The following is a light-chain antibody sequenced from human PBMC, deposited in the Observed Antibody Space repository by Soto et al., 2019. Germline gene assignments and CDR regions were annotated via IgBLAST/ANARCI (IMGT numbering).Light chain of an antibody. CDR1: QEISNY. Sequence: DIQMTQSPSSLSASVGDRVTITCQASQEISNYLNWYQQKPGKAPKLLIYNASNLETGVPSRFSGSGSGTDFTFTISSLQPEDIATYYCQQYDILPITFGGGTKVEIK. CDR2: NAS. CDR3: QQYDILPIT. V-gene: IGKV1-33*01. J-gene: IGKJ4*01.